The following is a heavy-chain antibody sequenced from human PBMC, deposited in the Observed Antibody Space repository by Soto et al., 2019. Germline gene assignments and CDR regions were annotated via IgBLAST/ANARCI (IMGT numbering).Heavy chain of an antibody. Sequence: GGSLKRSCVDFGFTLSSYMMNWVRQAPGQGLEWIAYISNSGSSIDYADSVKGRFTISRDNAKNSLYLQMNSLRAEDTAVYYCAKDQANLGWFDPWGQGTLVTVSS. V-gene: IGHV3-48*03. D-gene: IGHD3-10*01. CDR3: AKDQANLGWFDP. J-gene: IGHJ5*02. CDR2: ISNSGSSI. CDR1: GFTLSSYM.